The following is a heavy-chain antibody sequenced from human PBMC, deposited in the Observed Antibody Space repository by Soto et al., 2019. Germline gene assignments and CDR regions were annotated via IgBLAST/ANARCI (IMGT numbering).Heavy chain of an antibody. Sequence: ASVKVSSKASGYTFTSYYMHWVRQAPGQGLEWMGIINPSGGSTSYAQKFQGRVTMTRDNTTREVFMELRSRRSEDTAVYYCARVKRSYGDNVQYFDFCGQ. V-gene: IGHV1-46*01. CDR3: ARVKRSYGDNVQYFDF. CDR2: INPSGGST. CDR1: GYTFTSYY. J-gene: IGHJ4*02. D-gene: IGHD4-17*01.